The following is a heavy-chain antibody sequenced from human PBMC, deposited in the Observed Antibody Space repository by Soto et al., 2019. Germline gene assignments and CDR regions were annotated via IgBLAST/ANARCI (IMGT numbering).Heavy chain of an antibody. Sequence: ASVKVSCKASGYTFLSYGISWVRQAPGQGLEWMGWISAYSGKTDYAQRLQDRVTLTRDTSTNTAYMELRSLRSDDTAVYYCARNPSGSSFDSWGQGTLVTVSS. CDR2: ISAYSGKT. V-gene: IGHV1-18*04. J-gene: IGHJ4*02. D-gene: IGHD1-26*01. CDR3: ARNPSGSSFDS. CDR1: GYTFLSYG.